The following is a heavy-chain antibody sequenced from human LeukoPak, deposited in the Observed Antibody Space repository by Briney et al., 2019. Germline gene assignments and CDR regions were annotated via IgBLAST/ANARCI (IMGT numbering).Heavy chain of an antibody. J-gene: IGHJ4*02. D-gene: IGHD3-10*01. Sequence: GGSLRLSCAASGFTFRSYAMSWVRQAPGKGLEWVSVIYSSGPIFYADSVKGRFTISRDSSKNALYLQMNSLRADDTAVYYCARHRGSYFDYWGQGSLVTVSS. V-gene: IGHV3-23*05. CDR3: ARHRGSYFDY. CDR2: IYSSGPI. CDR1: GFTFRSYA.